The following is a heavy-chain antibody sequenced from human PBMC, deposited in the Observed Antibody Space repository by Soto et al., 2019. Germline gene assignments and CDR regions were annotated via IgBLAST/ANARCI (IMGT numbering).Heavy chain of an antibody. V-gene: IGHV1-69*13. J-gene: IGHJ6*02. CDR1: GGTFSSYA. CDR2: IIPTFGTA. Sequence: SVKVSCKASGGTFSSYAISWVRQAPGQGLEWMGGIIPTFGTANYAQKFQGRVTITADESTSTAYMELSSLRSEDTAVYYCARDRGEYYYDSSGYLTPRDYYGMDVWGQGTTVTVSS. CDR3: ARDRGEYYYDSSGYLTPRDYYGMDV. D-gene: IGHD3-22*01.